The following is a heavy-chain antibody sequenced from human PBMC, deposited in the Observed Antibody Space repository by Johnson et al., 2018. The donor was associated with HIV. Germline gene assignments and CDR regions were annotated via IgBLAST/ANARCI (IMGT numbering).Heavy chain of an antibody. D-gene: IGHD1-26*01. CDR2: ISSNGGST. CDR3: AREGAWEVRPGAFDI. V-gene: IGHV3-64*01. J-gene: IGHJ3*02. Sequence: MLLVESGGGLVQPGGSLRLSCAASGFTFSSYAMHWVRQAPGKGLEYVSAISSNGGSTYYANSVKGRFTISRDNSKNTLYLQMNSLRVEDTAVYYCAREGAWEVRPGAFDIWGQGTMVTVSS. CDR1: GFTFSSYA.